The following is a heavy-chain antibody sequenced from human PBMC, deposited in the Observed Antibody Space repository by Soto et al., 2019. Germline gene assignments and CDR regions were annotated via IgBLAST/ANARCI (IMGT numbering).Heavy chain of an antibody. CDR3: ARSRDGYNLFGNC. J-gene: IGHJ4*02. V-gene: IGHV3-74*01. CDR2: INGDGSST. D-gene: IGHD5-12*01. Sequence: EVQLVESGAGLAQPGGSLRLSCAASGFTLSSHWIHCVRQAPGKGLVWVSRINGDGSSTTYADSVKGRFTISKDTAKNTLYLQMNSLRVEYTAVYYCARSRDGYNLFGNCWDQGSLVTGSP. CDR1: GFTLSSHW.